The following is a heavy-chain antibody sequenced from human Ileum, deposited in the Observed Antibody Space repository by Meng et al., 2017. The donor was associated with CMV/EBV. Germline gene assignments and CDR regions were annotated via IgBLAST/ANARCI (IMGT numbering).Heavy chain of an antibody. J-gene: IGHJ4*02. Sequence: GESLKISRVASGFTVSSNYMSWVRQAPGKGLEWVSIIYSDGTTYYADSVKGRFTISRDKSKNTLDLQMNSLRAEDMAVYYCAYSSSWAHFDYWGQGTLVTVSS. CDR3: AYSSSWAHFDY. D-gene: IGHD6-13*01. CDR2: IYSDGTT. V-gene: IGHV3-53*01. CDR1: GFTVSSNY.